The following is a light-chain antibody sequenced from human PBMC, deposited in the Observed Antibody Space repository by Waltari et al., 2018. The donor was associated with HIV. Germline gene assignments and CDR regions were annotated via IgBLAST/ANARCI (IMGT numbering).Light chain of an antibody. CDR1: QNVLTN. J-gene: IGKJ1*01. CDR3: QQYNNWPLA. Sequence: IVMTQSPATLSVSPGERATLSCRASQNVLTNLAWHQQKPGQSPRLLIHGSSTRATGIPARFSGSGSGTEFTLTISSLQSEDFAVYYCQQYNNWPLAFGQGTKVEI. CDR2: GSS. V-gene: IGKV3-15*01.